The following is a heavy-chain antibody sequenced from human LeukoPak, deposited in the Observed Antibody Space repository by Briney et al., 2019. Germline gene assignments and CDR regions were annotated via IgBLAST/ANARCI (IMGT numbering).Heavy chain of an antibody. CDR2: IYYSGST. CDR3: ARDGGDSLDY. J-gene: IGHJ4*02. CDR1: GGSISSYY. V-gene: IGHV4-59*01. D-gene: IGHD2-21*02. Sequence: SETLSLTCTVSGGSISSYYWSWIRQPPGKGLEWIGYIYYSGSTNYNPSLKSRVTISVDTSKNQFSLKLSSVTAADTAVYYCARDGGDSLDYWGQGTQVTVSS.